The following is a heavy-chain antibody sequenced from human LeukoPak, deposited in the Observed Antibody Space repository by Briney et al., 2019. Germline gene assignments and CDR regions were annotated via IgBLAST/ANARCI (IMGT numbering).Heavy chain of an antibody. CDR2: ISGSGGST. J-gene: IGHJ6*02. V-gene: IGHV3-23*01. CDR1: GFTFSSYA. Sequence: GGSLRLSCAASGFTFSSYAMSWVRQAPGKGLEWVSAISGSGGSTYYADSVKGRFTISRDNGKNSLYLHMNSLRDEDTAVYYCARASCYLRNCYYYGMDVWGQGTTVTVSS. D-gene: IGHD2-2*01. CDR3: ARASCYLRNCYYYGMDV.